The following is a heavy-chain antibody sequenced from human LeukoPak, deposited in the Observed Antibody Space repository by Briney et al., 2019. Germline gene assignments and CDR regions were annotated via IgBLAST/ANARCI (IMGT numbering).Heavy chain of an antibody. CDR1: GFTFSSYE. D-gene: IGHD4/OR15-4a*01. V-gene: IGHV3-48*03. CDR2: ISSSGSTI. Sequence: GRSLRLSCAASGFTFSSYEMNWVRQAPGKGLEWVSYISSSGSTIYYADSVKGRFTISRDNAKNSLYLQMNSLRAEDTAVYYCARDRGERSRLWTFDPWGQGTLVTVSS. J-gene: IGHJ5*02. CDR3: ARDRGERSRLWTFDP.